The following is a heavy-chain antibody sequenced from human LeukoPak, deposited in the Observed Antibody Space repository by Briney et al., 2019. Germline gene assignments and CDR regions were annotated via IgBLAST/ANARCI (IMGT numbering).Heavy chain of an antibody. V-gene: IGHV4-59*05. CDR3: ARNPLYFDY. CDR2: IYYSGST. J-gene: IGHJ4*02. CDR1: GGSISNYY. Sequence: PSETLSLTCTVSGGSISNYYWNWIRQPAGKGLEWIGRIYYSGSTNYNPSLKSRVSISIDTSKNQFSLKLSSVTAADTAVYYCARNPLYFDYWGQGTLVTVSP.